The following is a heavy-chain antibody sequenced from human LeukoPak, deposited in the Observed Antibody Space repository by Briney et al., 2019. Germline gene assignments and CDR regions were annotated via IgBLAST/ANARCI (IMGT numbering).Heavy chain of an antibody. CDR1: GGSISSYY. D-gene: IGHD6-19*01. V-gene: IGHV4-59*01. Sequence: TSETLYLTCTVSGGSISSYYWSWIRQPPGKGLEWIGYTYYSGSTNYNPSLKSRVTISVDTSKNQFSLKLSSVTAADTAVYYCARLYSSGWAKEYYFDYWGQGTLVTVSS. CDR2: TYYSGST. J-gene: IGHJ4*02. CDR3: ARLYSSGWAKEYYFDY.